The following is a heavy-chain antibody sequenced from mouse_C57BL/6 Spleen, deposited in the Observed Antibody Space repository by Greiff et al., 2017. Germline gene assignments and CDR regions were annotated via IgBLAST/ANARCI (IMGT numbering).Heavy chain of an antibody. J-gene: IGHJ4*01. CDR1: GFTFSDYG. V-gene: IGHV5-17*01. Sequence: EVQLMESGGGLVKPGGSLKLSCAASGFTFSDYGMHWVRQAPEQGLEWVAYISSGSSTIYYADTVKGRFTLSRDKAKNTLCLQMTSLRSEDTAMYDCARGYDMDYWGQGTSVTVSS. CDR2: ISSGSSTI. D-gene: IGHD2-2*01. CDR3: ARGYDMDY.